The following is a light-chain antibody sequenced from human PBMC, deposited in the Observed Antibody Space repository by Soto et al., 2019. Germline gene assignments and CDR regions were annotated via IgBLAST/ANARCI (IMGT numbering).Light chain of an antibody. CDR3: QQYHIWYT. Sequence: EIVMTQSPATLSVSPGERATLSCRASQSVNSHLAWFQQRPGQAPRLLMYEASTRSTGVPARFSASGSGTDFTITISGLQSEYFAVYYCQQYHIWYTFGQGTELEIK. CDR1: QSVNSH. CDR2: EAS. V-gene: IGKV3-15*01. J-gene: IGKJ2*01.